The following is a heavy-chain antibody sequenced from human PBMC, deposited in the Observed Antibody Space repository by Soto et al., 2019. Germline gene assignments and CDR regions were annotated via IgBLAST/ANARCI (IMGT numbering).Heavy chain of an antibody. J-gene: IGHJ4*02. D-gene: IGHD7-27*01. Sequence: GGSLRLSCAASGFTFSSYAMSWVRQAPGKGLEWVSAISGSGGSTYYADSVKGRFTISRDNSKNTLYLQMNSLRAEDTAVYSCASQLGIGGYFDYWGQGTLVTVSS. CDR2: ISGSGGST. V-gene: IGHV3-23*01. CDR1: GFTFSSYA. CDR3: ASQLGIGGYFDY.